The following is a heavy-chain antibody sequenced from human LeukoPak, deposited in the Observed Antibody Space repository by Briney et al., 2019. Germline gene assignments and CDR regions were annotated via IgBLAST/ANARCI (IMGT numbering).Heavy chain of an antibody. J-gene: IGHJ5*01. Sequence: SETLSLTCTVSGGFLISHYWTWIRQPPGKELEWIGYVYNSGTTNYNPSLKSRVTISVDTSKNQFSLKLNSVTAADTAVYYCARGRNLEWFDYWGQGTLVTVSS. D-gene: IGHD3-3*01. CDR2: VYNSGTT. CDR1: GGFLISHY. CDR3: ARGRNLEWFDY. V-gene: IGHV4-59*11.